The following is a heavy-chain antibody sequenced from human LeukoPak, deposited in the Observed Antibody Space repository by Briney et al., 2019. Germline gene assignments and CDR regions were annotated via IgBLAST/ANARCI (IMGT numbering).Heavy chain of an antibody. Sequence: SVKVSCKASGGTFSSHAISWVRQAPGQGLEWMGGIIPIFGTANYAQKFQGRVTITTDESTSTAYMELSSLRSEDTAVYYCAREVSLSGSYTHSELWGQGTLVTVSS. J-gene: IGHJ4*02. CDR2: IIPIFGTA. CDR3: AREVSLSGSYTHSEL. CDR1: GGTFSSHA. D-gene: IGHD1-26*01. V-gene: IGHV1-69*05.